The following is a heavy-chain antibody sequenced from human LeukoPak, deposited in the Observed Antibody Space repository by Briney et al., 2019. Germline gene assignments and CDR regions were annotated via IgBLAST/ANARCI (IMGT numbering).Heavy chain of an antibody. Sequence: ASVTVSCKTSGFTFISYGFIWVRQAPGQGLEWVGWISAYNGNTNYAQKLQGRVTMTTDTSTSTAYMELRSLRSDDTAVYYCARAVPAARYYYMDVWGKGTTVTISS. CDR1: GFTFISYG. CDR2: ISAYNGNT. D-gene: IGHD2-2*01. CDR3: ARAVPAARYYYMDV. J-gene: IGHJ6*03. V-gene: IGHV1-18*01.